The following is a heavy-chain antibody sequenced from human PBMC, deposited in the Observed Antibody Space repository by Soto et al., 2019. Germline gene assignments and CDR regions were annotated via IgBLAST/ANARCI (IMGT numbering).Heavy chain of an antibody. V-gene: IGHV4-61*03. Sequence: SETLSLTCAVSGGSVSTGSFYWSWIRQTPGKGLEWIGYVFNTGNTNYNPSLKSRVAISMDTSKNHLSLSLTSVTAADTAAYYCARVFAASPVAPWRADDYWGHGTWVTVSS. CDR1: GGSVSTGSFY. J-gene: IGHJ4*01. D-gene: IGHD6-19*01. CDR3: ARVFAASPVAPWRADDY. CDR2: VFNTGNT.